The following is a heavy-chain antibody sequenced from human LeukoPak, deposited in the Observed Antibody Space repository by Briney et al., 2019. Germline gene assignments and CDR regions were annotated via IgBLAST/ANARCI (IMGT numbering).Heavy chain of an antibody. D-gene: IGHD1-26*01. CDR1: GYTFTGYY. V-gene: IGHV1-2*04. J-gene: IGHJ4*02. Sequence: ASVKVSCKASGYTFTGYYMHWVRQAPGQGLEWMGWINPNSGGTNYAQKFQGWVTMTRDTSISTAYMELSRLRSDDTAVYYCARVGPDIVGAPFDYWGQGTLVTVSS. CDR2: INPNSGGT. CDR3: ARVGPDIVGAPFDY.